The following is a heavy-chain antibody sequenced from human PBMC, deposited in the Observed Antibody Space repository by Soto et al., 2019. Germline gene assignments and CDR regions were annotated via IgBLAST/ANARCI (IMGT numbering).Heavy chain of an antibody. CDR3: ARRTWDCSGGSCYYYYYYMDV. D-gene: IGHD2-15*01. V-gene: IGHV4-59*01. CDR1: GGSISSYY. CDR2: IYYSGST. Sequence: PSETLSLTCTVSGGSISSYYWSWIRQPPGKGLEWIGYIYYSGSTNYNPSLKSRVTISVDTSKNQFSLKLSSVTAADTAVYYCARRTWDCSGGSCYYYYYYMDVWGQGTTLTVSS. J-gene: IGHJ6*03.